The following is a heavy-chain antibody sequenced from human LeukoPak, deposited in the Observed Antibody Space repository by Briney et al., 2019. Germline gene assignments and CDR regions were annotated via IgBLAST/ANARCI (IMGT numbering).Heavy chain of an antibody. CDR2: IWYDGSNI. CDR3: AKEGDRGEALYYYMDV. CDR1: GFMFSDYG. D-gene: IGHD3-10*01. Sequence: GGSLRLSCAASGFMFSDYGMHWVRQAPGKGLEWVAAIWYDGSNIFYADSVKGRFTISRDNSKNALYLQMNSLRAEDTADYYCAKEGDRGEALYYYMDVWGNGTTVTVSS. J-gene: IGHJ6*03. V-gene: IGHV3-33*06.